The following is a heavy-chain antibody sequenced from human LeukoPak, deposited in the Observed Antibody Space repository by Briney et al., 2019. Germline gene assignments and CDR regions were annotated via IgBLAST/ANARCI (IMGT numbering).Heavy chain of an antibody. CDR3: ARDIVATTPYYLDY. J-gene: IGHJ4*02. V-gene: IGHV1-3*01. Sequence: ASVKVSCKASGYTFTSYAMHWVRQAPGQRLEWMGWINAGNGNTKYSQKFQGRVTITRDTSASTAYMELSSLRSEDTAVYYCARDIVATTPYYLDYWGQGTLVTVSS. CDR2: INAGNGNT. CDR1: GYTFTSYA. D-gene: IGHD5-12*01.